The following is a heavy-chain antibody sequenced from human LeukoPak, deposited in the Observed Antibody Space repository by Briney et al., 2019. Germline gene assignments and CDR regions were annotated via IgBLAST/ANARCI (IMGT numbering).Heavy chain of an antibody. CDR3: ARENYGDYQTDNRFDP. CDR1: GGSISSGDYY. Sequence: PSETLSLTCTVSGGSISSGDYYWSWIRQPPGKGLEWIGYIYYSGSTYYNPSLKSRVTISVDTSKNQFSLKLSSVTAADTAVYYCARENYGDYQTDNRFDPWGQGTLVTVSS. CDR2: IYYSGST. D-gene: IGHD4-17*01. V-gene: IGHV4-30-4*01. J-gene: IGHJ5*02.